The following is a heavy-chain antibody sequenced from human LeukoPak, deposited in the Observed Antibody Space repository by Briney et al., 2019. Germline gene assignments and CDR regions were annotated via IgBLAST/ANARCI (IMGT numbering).Heavy chain of an antibody. CDR2: IYPGDSDT. V-gene: IGHV5-51*01. Sequence: GESLKISCKGSGYSFPTYWIAWVRQMPGKGLEWMGIIYPGDSDTKYSPSFQGQVTISADKSISTAYLQWSSLKASDTAMYYCARLDRAMGDNWGQGTLVTVSS. CDR3: ARLDRAMGDN. J-gene: IGHJ4*02. CDR1: GYSFPTYW. D-gene: IGHD3-9*01.